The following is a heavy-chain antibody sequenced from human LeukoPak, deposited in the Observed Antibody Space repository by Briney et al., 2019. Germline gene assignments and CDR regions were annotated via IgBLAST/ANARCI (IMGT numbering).Heavy chain of an antibody. V-gene: IGHV1-8*01. J-gene: IGHJ6*02. D-gene: IGHD6-25*01. Sequence: ASVKVSCKVSGYTLTELSMHWVRRATGQGLEWMGWMNPNSGNAGYAQKFQGRVTMTRNTSISTAYMELSSLRSEDTAVYYCASPATSYYYYYGMDVWGQGTTVTVSS. CDR3: ASPATSYYYYYGMDV. CDR1: GYTLTELS. CDR2: MNPNSGNA.